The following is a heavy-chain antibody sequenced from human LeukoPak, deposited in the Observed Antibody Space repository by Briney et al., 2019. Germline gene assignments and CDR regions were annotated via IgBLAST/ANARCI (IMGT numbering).Heavy chain of an antibody. CDR2: TWYDGSNK. D-gene: IGHD6-13*01. J-gene: IGHJ5*02. CDR3: AKAVAAAGTWYWFDP. Sequence: PGGSLRLSCAASGLTFSSYGMHWVRQAPGKGLEWVAVTWYDGSNKYYADSVKGRFTISRDNSKNTLYLQMNSLRAEDTAVYYCAKAVAAAGTWYWFDPWGQGTLVTVSS. V-gene: IGHV3-33*06. CDR1: GLTFSSYG.